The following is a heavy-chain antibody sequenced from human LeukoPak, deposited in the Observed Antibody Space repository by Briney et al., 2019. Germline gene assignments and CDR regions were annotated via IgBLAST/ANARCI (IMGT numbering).Heavy chain of an antibody. J-gene: IGHJ3*02. Sequence: SETLSLTCTVSGGAISSYYWSWIRQPAGKGLEWIGRIYTSESTNYNPSLKSRVTMSVDTSKNQFSLKLSSVTAADTAVYYCARGYDRSGAFDIWGQGTMVTVSS. D-gene: IGHD3-22*01. CDR3: ARGYDRSGAFDI. V-gene: IGHV4-4*07. CDR2: IYTSEST. CDR1: GGAISSYY.